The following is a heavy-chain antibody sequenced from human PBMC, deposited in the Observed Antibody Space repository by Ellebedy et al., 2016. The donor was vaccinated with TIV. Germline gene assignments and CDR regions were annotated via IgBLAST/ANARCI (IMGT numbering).Heavy chain of an antibody. D-gene: IGHD6-13*01. V-gene: IGHV1-3*01. CDR2: IAADATNR. J-gene: IGHJ4*02. CDR3: ARERYSRVELDY. Sequence: AASVKVSCKTSGFDFDTYTIQWVRQAPGQRLEWMGWIAADATNRQYSQRFQGRVTISRDTSASTAYMELSSLRSEDTAVYYCARERYSRVELDYWGQGTLVTVSS. CDR1: GFDFDTYT.